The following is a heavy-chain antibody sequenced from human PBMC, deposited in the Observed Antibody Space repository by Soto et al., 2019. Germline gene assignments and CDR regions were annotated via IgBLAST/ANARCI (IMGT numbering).Heavy chain of an antibody. V-gene: IGHV4-38-2*02. CDR1: GYSIRNGYY. CDR2: IYHSGST. Sequence: SETLSLTCTVSGYSIRNGYYWGWIRQPPGKGLEWIGTIYHSGSTYYNPSLKSRVTISVDASENHFSLELSRLRSGDTAVYYCAREPATAKPEGVDFWGQGALVTVSS. CDR3: AREPATAKPEGVDF. J-gene: IGHJ4*02. D-gene: IGHD1-1*01.